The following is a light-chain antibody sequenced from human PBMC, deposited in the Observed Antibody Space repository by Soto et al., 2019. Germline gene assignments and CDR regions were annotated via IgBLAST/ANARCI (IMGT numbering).Light chain of an antibody. V-gene: IGKV3-20*01. CDR3: QQYGRSVT. CDR2: GAS. Sequence: EIGLTQPPGTLSLSPGEGATLSCRASQTVSNNYLAWYQQKPGQAPRLLIYGASRRATGTPDRFYGGGSGTDFTLSISGLEPEDFAVYYCQQYGRSVTFGGGTKVDIK. J-gene: IGKJ4*01. CDR1: QTVSNNY.